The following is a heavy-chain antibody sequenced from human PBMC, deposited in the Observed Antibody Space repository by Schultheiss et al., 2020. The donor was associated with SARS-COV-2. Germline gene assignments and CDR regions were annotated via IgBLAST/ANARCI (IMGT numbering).Heavy chain of an antibody. CDR2: ISYDGSNK. D-gene: IGHD5-18*01. CDR1: EFTFSNYG. V-gene: IGHV3-30*12. Sequence: GGSLRLSCAASEFTFSNYGMHWVRQAPGKGLEWVAVISYDGSNKYYADSVKGRFTISRDNAKNTLYLQMNSLRAEDTAVYYCARRGYSYGMDVWGQGTTVTVSS. J-gene: IGHJ6*02. CDR3: ARRGYSYGMDV.